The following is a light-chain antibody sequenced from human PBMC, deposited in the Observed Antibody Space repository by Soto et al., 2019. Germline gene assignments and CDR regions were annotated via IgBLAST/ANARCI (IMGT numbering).Light chain of an antibody. V-gene: IGKV3-20*01. CDR3: QQYGRSPNT. J-gene: IGKJ2*01. Sequence: EIVLTQSPSTLSLSPGERATLSCRASQSVSNNYLAWFQQKPGQAPRLLIYGASSRATGIPDRFSGSGSGTDFTLTISRLEPEDFAVYYCQQYGRSPNTFGQGTKLEIK. CDR2: GAS. CDR1: QSVSNNY.